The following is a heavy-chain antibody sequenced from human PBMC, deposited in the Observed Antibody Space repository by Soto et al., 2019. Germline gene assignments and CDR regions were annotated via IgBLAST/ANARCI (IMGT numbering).Heavy chain of an antibody. D-gene: IGHD1-26*01. CDR1: GFTFSGYW. Sequence: GGSLRLSCAASGFTFSGYWLHWVRQAPGKGLVWVSRISSDGISTSYADSVKGRFTISRDNAKNTLYLRMSSLRAEDTAVYYCARDGGAQAVPYYWGQGTLVTVSS. J-gene: IGHJ4*02. CDR3: ARDGGAQAVPYY. V-gene: IGHV3-74*01. CDR2: ISSDGIST.